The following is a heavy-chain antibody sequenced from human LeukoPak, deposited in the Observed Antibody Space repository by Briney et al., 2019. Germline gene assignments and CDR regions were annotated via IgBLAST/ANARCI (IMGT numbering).Heavy chain of an antibody. CDR2: IWEDGSNI. CDR3: ARAGYNSGWYEY. D-gene: IGHD6-19*01. J-gene: IGHJ4*02. V-gene: IGHV3-33*08. CDR1: GFTFSSYG. Sequence: GGSLRLSCAASGFTFSSYGMHWVRQAPGKGLECVAGIWEDGSNIYYADSVKGRFIISRDNSKNTLYLQMNSLRAEDTAVYYCARAGYNSGWYEYWGQGTLVTVSS.